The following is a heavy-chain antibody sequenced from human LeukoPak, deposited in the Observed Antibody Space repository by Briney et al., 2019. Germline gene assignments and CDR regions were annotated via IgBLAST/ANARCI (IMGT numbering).Heavy chain of an antibody. D-gene: IGHD1-14*01. J-gene: IGHJ4*02. CDR3: AKDRGTGTVVDYFDY. CDR2: IRYDGSNK. V-gene: IGHV3-30*02. CDR1: GFTFSSYG. Sequence: PGGSLRLSRAAYGFTFSSYGMHWVSQAPGKGLEWVAFIRYDGSNKNYGESVKGRFTISRDSSKNTLYVQMNSLRVEDTAVYYCAKDRGTGTVVDYFDYWGQGTLVTVSS.